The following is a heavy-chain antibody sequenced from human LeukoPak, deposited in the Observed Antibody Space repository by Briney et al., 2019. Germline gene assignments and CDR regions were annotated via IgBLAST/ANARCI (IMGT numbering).Heavy chain of an antibody. CDR1: GFIVSSNY. D-gene: IGHD5-18*01. J-gene: IGHJ6*03. CDR3: ARLADSYGAYYYYMDV. V-gene: IGHV3-53*01. CDR2: IYSDSST. Sequence: PGGSLRLSCAASGFIVSSNYMSWVRQAPGKGLEWVSVIYSDSSTYYADSVKGRFTISRDNAKNSLYLQMNSLRAEDTAVYYCARLADSYGAYYYYMDVWGKGTTVTVSS.